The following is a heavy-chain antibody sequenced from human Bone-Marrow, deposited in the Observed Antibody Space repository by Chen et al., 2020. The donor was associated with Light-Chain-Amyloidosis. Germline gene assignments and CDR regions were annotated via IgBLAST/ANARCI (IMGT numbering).Heavy chain of an antibody. Sequence: QVQLVESGGGVVQPGRSLRLSCAASGFTFSSYGMHWVRQAPGKGLEWVAVIWYDGSNKYYADSVKGRFTISRDNSKNTLYLQMNSLRAYDTAVYYCARAQYSSGWYEEYYFDYWGQGTLVTVSS. CDR3: ARAQYSSGWYEEYYFDY. CDR1: GFTFSSYG. J-gene: IGHJ4*02. D-gene: IGHD6-19*01. V-gene: IGHV3-33*08. CDR2: IWYDGSNK.